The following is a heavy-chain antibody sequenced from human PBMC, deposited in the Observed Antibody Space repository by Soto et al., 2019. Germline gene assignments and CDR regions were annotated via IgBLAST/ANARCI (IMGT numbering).Heavy chain of an antibody. J-gene: IGHJ4*02. D-gene: IGHD5-18*01. CDR2: IYSDGSGP. Sequence: PGGSLRLSCAASVFTFSNFWMHWVRQAPGKGLVWVSRIYSDGSGPMYADSVKGRFTISRDNAKSTLYLQMNSLRAEDTAVYYCATLNSFGSGYWGRGTLVTVSS. CDR1: VFTFSNFW. CDR3: ATLNSFGSGY. V-gene: IGHV3-74*03.